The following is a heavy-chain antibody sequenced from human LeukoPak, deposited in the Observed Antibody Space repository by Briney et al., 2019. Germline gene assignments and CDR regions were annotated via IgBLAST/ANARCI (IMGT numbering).Heavy chain of an antibody. J-gene: IGHJ4*02. V-gene: IGHV3-30*02. CDR1: GFSFSTYG. D-gene: IGHD4-17*01. Sequence: QPGGSLRLSCAASGFSFSTYGFHWVRQAPGKGLEWVTFIRFDGGKKNYADSVKGRFAISRDNSKNTVYLQMNSLRAEDTAIYYCAKTGYGDGKKSFDYWGQGTLVTVSS. CDR2: IRFDGGKK. CDR3: AKTGYGDGKKSFDY.